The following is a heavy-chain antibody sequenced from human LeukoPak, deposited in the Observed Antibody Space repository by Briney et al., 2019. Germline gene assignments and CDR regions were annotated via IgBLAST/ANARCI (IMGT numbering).Heavy chain of an antibody. Sequence: GGSLRLSYAASGFTFSNFAMTWVRQAPGKGLEWVSTIGGSDGTTDYADSVEGRFTISRDNSKNTLYLQISSLRADDTAVYYCAKGGWRTFFDYWGQGALVTVSS. CDR2: IGGSDGTT. V-gene: IGHV3-23*01. CDR3: AKGGWRTFFDY. J-gene: IGHJ4*02. D-gene: IGHD6-19*01. CDR1: GFTFSNFA.